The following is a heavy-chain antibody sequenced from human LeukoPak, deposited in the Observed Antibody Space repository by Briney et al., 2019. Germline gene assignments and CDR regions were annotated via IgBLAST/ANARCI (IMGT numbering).Heavy chain of an antibody. D-gene: IGHD2-2*01. CDR2: IYYSGST. Sequence: SETLSLTCTVSGGSISSYYWSWIRQPPGKGLEWIGYIYYSGSTNYNPSLKSRVTISVDTSKNQFSLKLSSVTAADTAVYYCARVAVYCSSTSCYGRAIGWFDPWGQGTLVTVSS. CDR1: GGSISSYY. J-gene: IGHJ5*02. V-gene: IGHV4-59*12. CDR3: ARVAVYCSSTSCYGRAIGWFDP.